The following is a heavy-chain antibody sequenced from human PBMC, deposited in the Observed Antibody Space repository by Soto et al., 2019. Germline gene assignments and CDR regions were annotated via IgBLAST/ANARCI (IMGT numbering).Heavy chain of an antibody. J-gene: IGHJ3*02. D-gene: IGHD2-2*01. Sequence: QVQLQESGPGLVKPSGTLSLTCAVSGGSISSSNWWSWVRQPPGKGLEWIGEIYHSGSTNYNPSLKRRVTTSVDKYKNQFSLKLSSVTAADTAVYYCAREGGGIVVVPAAMGLDAFDIWGQGTMVTVSS. CDR3: AREGGGIVVVPAAMGLDAFDI. V-gene: IGHV4-4*02. CDR1: GGSISSSNW. CDR2: IYHSGST.